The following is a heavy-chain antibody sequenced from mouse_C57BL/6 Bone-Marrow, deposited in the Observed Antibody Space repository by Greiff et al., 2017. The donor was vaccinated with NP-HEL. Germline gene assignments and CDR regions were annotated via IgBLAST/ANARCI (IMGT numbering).Heavy chain of an antibody. J-gene: IGHJ4*01. CDR1: GFTFSDFY. CDR2: SRNKANDYTT. CDR3: ARDAFMMDY. Sequence: EEKLMESGGGLVQSGRSLRLSCATSGFTFSDFYMEWVRQAPGKGLEWIAASRNKANDYTTEYSASVKGRFIVSRDTSQSILYLQMNALRAEDTAIYYCARDAFMMDYWGQGTSVTVSS. V-gene: IGHV7-1*01. D-gene: IGHD1-1*01.